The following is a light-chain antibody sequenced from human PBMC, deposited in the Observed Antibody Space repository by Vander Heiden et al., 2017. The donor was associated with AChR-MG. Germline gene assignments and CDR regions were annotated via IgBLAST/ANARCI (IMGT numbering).Light chain of an antibody. CDR1: QSSSSW. CDR2: KAS. J-gene: IGKJ2*01. V-gene: IGKV1-5*03. CDR3: QQYNSYSAT. Sequence: LQMTQSPSTLSASVGDRVTITCRASQSSSSWLAWYQQKPGKAPKLLIYKASSLESGVPSRFSGSGSGTEFTLTISSLQPDDFATYYCQQYNSYSATFGQGTKLEIK.